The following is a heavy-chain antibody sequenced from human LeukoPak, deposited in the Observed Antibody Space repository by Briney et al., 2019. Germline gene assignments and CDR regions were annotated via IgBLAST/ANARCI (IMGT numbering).Heavy chain of an antibody. CDR2: IYYSGST. Sequence: PSETLSLTCTVSGGSISSYYWSWIRQPPGKGLEWIGYIYYSGSTNYIPSLKSRVTISVDTSKNQFSLKLSSVTAADTAVYYCAREENAVFDYWGQGTLVTVSS. V-gene: IGHV4-59*01. D-gene: IGHD2-2*01. CDR3: AREENAVFDY. CDR1: GGSISSYY. J-gene: IGHJ4*02.